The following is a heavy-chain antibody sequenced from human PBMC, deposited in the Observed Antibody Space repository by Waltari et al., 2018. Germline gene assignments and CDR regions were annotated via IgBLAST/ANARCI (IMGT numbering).Heavy chain of an antibody. CDR3: ARDRLVLRFLEWSEAFDI. D-gene: IGHD3-3*01. Sequence: QVQLVESGGGVVQPGRSLRLSCAASGFTFSSYAIHWVRQAPGKGLEWVAVISYDGSNKYYADSVKGRFTISRDNSKNTLYLQMNSLRAEDTAVYYCARDRLVLRFLEWSEAFDIWGQGTMVTVSS. CDR1: GFTFSSYA. J-gene: IGHJ3*02. V-gene: IGHV3-30-3*01. CDR2: ISYDGSNK.